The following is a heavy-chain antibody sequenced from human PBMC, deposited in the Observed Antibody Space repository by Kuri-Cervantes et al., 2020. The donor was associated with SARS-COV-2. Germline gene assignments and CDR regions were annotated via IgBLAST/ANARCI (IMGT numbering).Heavy chain of an antibody. CDR1: GGSISSDRCY. J-gene: IGHJ4*02. CDR2: IYPSGST. D-gene: IGHD3-22*01. Sequence: SETLSLTCTVSGGSISSDRCYWSWIRQPAGKGLEWIGRIYPSGSTNYHPSLKSRVTLSVDTSKNQFSLKLSSVTAADTAVYYCARGTHYFDSTTYWSTGWVWGQGTLVTVSS. CDR3: ARGTHYFDSTTYWSTGWV. V-gene: IGHV4-61*02.